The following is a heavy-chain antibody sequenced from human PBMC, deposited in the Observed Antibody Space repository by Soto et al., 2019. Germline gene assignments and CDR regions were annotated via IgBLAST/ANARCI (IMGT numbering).Heavy chain of an antibody. J-gene: IGHJ4*02. CDR3: ARSGDSSGYYYFDY. D-gene: IGHD3-22*01. Sequence: ASVKVSCKASGGTFSSYAISWVLQAPGQGLEWMGGIIPIFGTANYAQKFQGRVTITADESTSTTYIELSSLRSEDTAVYYCARSGDSSGYYYFDYWGQGTLVTVSS. CDR1: GGTFSSYA. V-gene: IGHV1-69*13. CDR2: IIPIFGTA.